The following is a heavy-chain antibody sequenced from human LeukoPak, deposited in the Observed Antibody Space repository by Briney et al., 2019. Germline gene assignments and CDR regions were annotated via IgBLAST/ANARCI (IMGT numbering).Heavy chain of an antibody. J-gene: IGHJ6*03. CDR2: ISAYNGNT. V-gene: IGHV1-18*01. Sequence: ASVKVSCKASGYTFTSYGISWVRQAPGQGLEWMGWISAYNGNTNYAQKLHGRVTMTTDTSTSTAYMELRSLRSDDTAVYYCARSPPQYCSSTSCYVSEDYYYYMDVWGKGTTVTVSS. D-gene: IGHD2-2*01. CDR3: ARSPPQYCSSTSCYVSEDYYYYMDV. CDR1: GYTFTSYG.